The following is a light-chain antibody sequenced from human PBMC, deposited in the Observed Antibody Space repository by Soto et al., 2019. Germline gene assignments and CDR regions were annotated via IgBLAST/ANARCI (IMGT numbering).Light chain of an antibody. Sequence: EIVLTQSPVTLSVSPGGRATLSCRASQSISDTLAWYQQKPGQAPRLLVYGASSRATGIPDRFSGSGSGTDFTLSISRLEPEDFAVYYCQQYGSSPRTFGQGTKVDIK. CDR1: QSISDT. CDR2: GAS. V-gene: IGKV3-20*01. J-gene: IGKJ1*01. CDR3: QQYGSSPRT.